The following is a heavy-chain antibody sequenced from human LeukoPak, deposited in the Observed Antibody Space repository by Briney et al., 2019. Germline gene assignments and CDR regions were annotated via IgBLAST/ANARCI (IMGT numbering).Heavy chain of an antibody. V-gene: IGHV1-69*05. Sequence: GASVKVSCKASGGTFSSYAISWVRQAPGQGLEWMGGIIPIFGTANSARKFQGRVTITTDESTSTAYMELSSLRSEDTAVYYCAGVNGGNSRPYYYTIGVWGKGTTVTVSS. J-gene: IGHJ6*03. CDR2: IIPIFGTA. CDR1: GGTFSSYA. D-gene: IGHD4-23*01. CDR3: AGVNGGNSRPYYYTIGV.